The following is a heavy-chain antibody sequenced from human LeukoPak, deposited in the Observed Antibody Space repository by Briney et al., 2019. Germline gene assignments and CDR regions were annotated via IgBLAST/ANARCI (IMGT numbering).Heavy chain of an antibody. J-gene: IGHJ4*02. V-gene: IGHV3-9*01. CDR2: ISWNSGSI. CDR1: GFTFDDYA. D-gene: IGHD3-10*01. Sequence: PGGSLRLSCAASGFTFDDYAMHWVRQAPGKGLEWVSGISWNSGSIGYADSVKGRFTISRDNAKNSLYLRMNSLRAEDTALYYCAKDRRGFAETFDYWGQGTLVTVSS. CDR3: AKDRRGFAETFDY.